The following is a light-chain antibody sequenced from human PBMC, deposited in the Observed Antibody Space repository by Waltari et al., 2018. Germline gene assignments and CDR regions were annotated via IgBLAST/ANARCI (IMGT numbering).Light chain of an antibody. J-gene: IGLJ3*02. CDR1: SSDIGNYNY. Sequence: QSALTQPASMSASPGQSITISCTGTSSDIGNYNYVSWYQQNPGKAPKLLIYDVSYRPSGVSDRFSGSKSGNTASLTISGLQADDEADYYCSSYATSGTRVFGGGTRLTVL. CDR3: SSYATSGTRV. V-gene: IGLV2-14*03. CDR2: DVS.